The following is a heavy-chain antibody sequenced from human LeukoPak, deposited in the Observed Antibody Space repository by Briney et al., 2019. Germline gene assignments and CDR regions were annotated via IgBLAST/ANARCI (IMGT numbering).Heavy chain of an antibody. D-gene: IGHD6-13*01. V-gene: IGHV1-18*01. CDR3: ARVASSSWHPTNYYYMDV. CDR1: GYTFTSFV. CDR2: ISAYNGNT. Sequence: ASVKVSCKASGYTFTSFVIGGGRRAPGQGLEWLGWISAYNGNTNYAQKLQGRVTMTTDTSTSTAYMELRSLRSDDTAVYYCARVASSSWHPTNYYYMDVWGKGTTVTVSS. J-gene: IGHJ6*03.